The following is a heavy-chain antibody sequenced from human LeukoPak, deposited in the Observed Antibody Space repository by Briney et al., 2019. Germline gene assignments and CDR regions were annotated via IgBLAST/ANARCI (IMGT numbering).Heavy chain of an antibody. CDR2: INPNSGGT. V-gene: IGHV1-2*02. D-gene: IGHD1-26*01. CDR1: GYSFTSNV. Sequence: GASVKVSCKASGYSFTSNVISWVRQAPGQGLEWMGWINPNSGGTNYAQKFQGRVTMTRDTSISTAYMELSRLRSDDTAVYYCARDSGSYGSEIDYWGQGTLVTVSS. J-gene: IGHJ4*02. CDR3: ARDSGSYGSEIDY.